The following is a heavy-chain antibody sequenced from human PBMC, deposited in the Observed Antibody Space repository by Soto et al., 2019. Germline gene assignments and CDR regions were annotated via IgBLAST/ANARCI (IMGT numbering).Heavy chain of an antibody. Sequence: QVQLQESGPRLVTPSQTLSLTCNVSGGSISGGDNYWTWIRQPPGKGLEWIGYISYRGSTNYNPSLSSRIIISADTSKEQFSLRLSSVTAADTAVYYCARGGDHSDYEAFDIWGQGTMVTVSS. CDR3: ARGGDHSDYEAFDI. CDR1: GGSISGGDNY. CDR2: ISYRGST. J-gene: IGHJ3*02. V-gene: IGHV4-30-4*01. D-gene: IGHD4-17*01.